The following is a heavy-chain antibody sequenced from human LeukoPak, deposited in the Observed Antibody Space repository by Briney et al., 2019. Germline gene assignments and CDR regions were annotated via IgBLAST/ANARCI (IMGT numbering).Heavy chain of an antibody. D-gene: IGHD3-10*01. CDR1: GFTFSDHH. V-gene: IGHV3-72*01. Sequence: GGSLRLSCAASGFTFSDHHMDWVRQAPGKGLEWIGRSKNKDYSHCTVYAASVKGRFTFSRDDPKNSLYLQMNSLTTEDTAVYYCTRIFYYGTRGFYPDFWGQGTLVTVSS. CDR3: TRIFYYGTRGFYPDF. CDR2: SKNKDYSHCT. J-gene: IGHJ4*02.